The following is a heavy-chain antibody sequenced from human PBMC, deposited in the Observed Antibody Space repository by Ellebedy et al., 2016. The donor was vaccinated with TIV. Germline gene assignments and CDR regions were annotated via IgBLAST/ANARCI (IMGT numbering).Heavy chain of an antibody. D-gene: IGHD6-6*01. CDR1: GDSISTHY. V-gene: IGHV4-59*11. J-gene: IGHJ4*02. Sequence: SETLSLXXTVSGDSISTHYWNWIRQPPGKGPEWIGWIHYSGSTSYSPSLESRVTMSVDTSKNQFSLRVNYVTAADTAVYYCARNVGSSSDYWGQGTLVTVSS. CDR2: IHYSGST. CDR3: ARNVGSSSDY.